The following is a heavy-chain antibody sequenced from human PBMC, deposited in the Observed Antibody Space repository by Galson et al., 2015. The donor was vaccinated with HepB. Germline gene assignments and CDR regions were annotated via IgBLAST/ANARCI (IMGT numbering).Heavy chain of an antibody. Sequence: SETLSLTCAVSGGSISSGNWWNWVRQPPGKGLEWIGEIYHSGSTNYNPSLKSRLTISVDKSKNQFSLKLSSVTAADTAVYYCARGYSSGYGNPFGYWGQGTLVTVSS. CDR1: GGSISSGNW. D-gene: IGHD3-22*01. V-gene: IGHV4-4*02. CDR3: ARGYSSGYGNPFGY. J-gene: IGHJ4*02. CDR2: IYHSGST.